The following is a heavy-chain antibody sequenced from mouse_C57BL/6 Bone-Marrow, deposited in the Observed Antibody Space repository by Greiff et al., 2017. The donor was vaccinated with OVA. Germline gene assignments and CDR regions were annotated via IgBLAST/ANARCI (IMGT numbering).Heavy chain of an antibody. CDR1: SYTFTDHT. D-gene: IGHD1-1*01. CDR3: ARDDYYGSYYYAMDY. V-gene: IGHV1-78*01. CDR2: IYPRDGST. J-gene: IGHJ4*01. Sequence: QVQLQQSDAELVKPGASVKISCKVSSYTFTDHTIHWMKQRPEQGLEWIGYIYPRDGSTKYNEKFKGKATLTADKSSSTAYMQLNSLTSEDSAVYFCARDDYYGSYYYAMDYWGQGTSVTVSS.